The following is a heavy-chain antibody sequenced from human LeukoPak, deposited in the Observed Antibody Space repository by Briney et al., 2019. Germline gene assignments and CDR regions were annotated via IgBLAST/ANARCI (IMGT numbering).Heavy chain of an antibody. J-gene: IGHJ4*02. D-gene: IGHD5-18*01. V-gene: IGHV4-61*02. Sequence: PSETLSLTCTVSGGSVSSGSYYWSWIRQPAGKGLEWIGRIYTSGSTNYNPSLKSRVTISVDTSKNQFSLKLSSVTAADTAVYYCARGVVHAGYSYGFFDYWGQGTLVTVSS. CDR3: ARGVVHAGYSYGFFDY. CDR2: IYTSGST. CDR1: GGSVSSGSYY.